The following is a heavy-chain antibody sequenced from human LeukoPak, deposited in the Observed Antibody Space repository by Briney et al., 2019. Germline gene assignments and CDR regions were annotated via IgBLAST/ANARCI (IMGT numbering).Heavy chain of an antibody. CDR2: FSGSGGST. CDR3: AKDRIAAAGPFDY. J-gene: IGHJ4*02. D-gene: IGHD6-13*01. V-gene: IGHV3-23*01. Sequence: GGSLRLSCAASGFTFSSYAMSWVRQAPGKGLEWVSAFSGSGGSTYYADSVKGRFTISRDNSKSTLYLQMNSLRAEDTAVYYCAKDRIAAAGPFDYWGQGTLVTVSS. CDR1: GFTFSSYA.